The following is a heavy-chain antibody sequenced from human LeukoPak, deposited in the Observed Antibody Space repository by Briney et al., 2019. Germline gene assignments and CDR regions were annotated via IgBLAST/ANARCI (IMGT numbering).Heavy chain of an antibody. D-gene: IGHD6-13*01. CDR3: ARGGSSWYNWFDP. CDR2: IYHSGST. CDR1: GYSISSGYY. J-gene: IGHJ5*02. Sequence: SETLSLTCTVSGYSISSGYYWGWIRQPPGKGLEWIGSIYHSGSTYYNPSLKSRVTISVDKSKNQFSLKLSSVTAADTAVYYCARGGSSWYNWFDPWGQGTLVTVSS. V-gene: IGHV4-38-2*02.